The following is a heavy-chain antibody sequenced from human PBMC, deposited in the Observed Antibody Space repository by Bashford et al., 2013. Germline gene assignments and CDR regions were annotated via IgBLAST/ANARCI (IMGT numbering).Heavy chain of an antibody. D-gene: IGHD3-16*01. CDR3: ARGLTGFDY. V-gene: IGHV3-9*01. Sequence: SLRLSCAASGFTFDAYAMHWVRQAPGKGLEWVSGISWNSGTIGYADSVKGRFTISRDNAKNSLYLQMSSLRAEDTAVYYCARGLTGFDYWGQGALVTVSS. J-gene: IGHJ4*02. CDR1: GFTFDAYA. CDR2: ISWNSGTI.